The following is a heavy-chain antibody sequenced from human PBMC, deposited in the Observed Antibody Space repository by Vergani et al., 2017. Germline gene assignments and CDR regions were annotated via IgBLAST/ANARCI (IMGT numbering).Heavy chain of an antibody. CDR3: ARGVICYGSGRYYNWFDP. V-gene: IGHV4-34*01. CDR2: INHSGST. D-gene: IGHD3-10*01. Sequence: QVQLQQWGAGLLKPSETLSLTCAVYGGSFSGYYWSWIRQPPGKGLEWIGEINHSGSTNYNPSLKSRVTISVDTSKNQFSLKLSSVTAADTAVYYCARGVICYGSGRYYNWFDPWGQGTLVTVSS. CDR1: GGSFSGYY. J-gene: IGHJ5*02.